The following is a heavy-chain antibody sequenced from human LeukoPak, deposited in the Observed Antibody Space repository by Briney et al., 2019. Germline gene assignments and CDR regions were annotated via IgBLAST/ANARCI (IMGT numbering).Heavy chain of an antibody. Sequence: SETLSLTCAVYGGSFSGYYWSWIRQPPGKGLVWIGEINHSGSTNYNPSLKSRVTISVDTSKNQFSLKLSSVTAADTAVYYCARNPQRRYCSSTSCYTRWFDPWGQGTLVTVSS. CDR3: ARNPQRRYCSSTSCYTRWFDP. CDR1: GGSFSGYY. D-gene: IGHD2-2*02. V-gene: IGHV4-34*01. CDR2: INHSGST. J-gene: IGHJ5*02.